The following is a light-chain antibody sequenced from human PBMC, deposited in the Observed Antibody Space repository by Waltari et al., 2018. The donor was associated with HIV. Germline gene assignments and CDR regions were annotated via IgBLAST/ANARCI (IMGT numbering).Light chain of an antibody. CDR3: CSYAGSYTLI. CDR1: SSDVGLYKY. V-gene: IGLV2-11*01. CDR2: DLN. Sequence: QSALTQPRSVSGSPGQSVTISCTGTSSDVGLYKYVSWYQQHPGKVPNRLIYDLNDRPSGVPVRFSGSKSGTTASLTISGLQAEDEAFYYCCSYAGSYTLIFGGGTRLTVL. J-gene: IGLJ2*01.